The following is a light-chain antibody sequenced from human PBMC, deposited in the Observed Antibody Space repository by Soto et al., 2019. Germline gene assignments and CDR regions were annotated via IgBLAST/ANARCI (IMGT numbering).Light chain of an antibody. CDR1: SSDVGSYNL. CDR3: CSYAGSSTYV. J-gene: IGLJ1*01. Sequence: QSVLTQPASVSGSPGQSITISCTGTSSDVGSYNLVSWYQQHPGKAPKLMIYEGSKRPSGVSNRFSGSKSGNTASLTISGLQAEDEADYYCCSYAGSSTYVVGTGTRSP. V-gene: IGLV2-23*01. CDR2: EGS.